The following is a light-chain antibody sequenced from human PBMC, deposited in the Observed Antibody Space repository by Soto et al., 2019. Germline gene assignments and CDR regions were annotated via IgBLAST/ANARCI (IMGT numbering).Light chain of an antibody. J-gene: IGLJ1*01. CDR1: SSDIGGYNY. V-gene: IGLV2-14*03. CDR3: SSYTSTSTLYV. CDR2: DVS. Sequence: QSVLTQPASVSGSPGQSITISCTGTSSDIGGYNYVSWYQQHPGKVPKLIIYDVSNRPSGVSNRFSGPKSGNAASLTISGLQAEDEADYYCSSYTSTSTLYVFGTGTKLTVL.